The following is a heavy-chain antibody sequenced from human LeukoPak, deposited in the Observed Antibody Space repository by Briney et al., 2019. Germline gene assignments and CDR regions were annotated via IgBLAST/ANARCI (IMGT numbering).Heavy chain of an antibody. CDR3: PSDVLEPARYDAFDV. CDR2: INPNSGDT. D-gene: IGHD6-6*01. J-gene: IGHJ3*01. V-gene: IGHV1-2*02. CDR1: GYIFTGFY. Sequence: ASVKVSCKASGYIFTGFYIHWVRQAPGQGLECMGWINPNSGDTYSTQKFQGRVTMTRDTSITTAYMELSGLRSDDTAVYYCPSDVLEPARYDAFDVWGQGTMVTVSS.